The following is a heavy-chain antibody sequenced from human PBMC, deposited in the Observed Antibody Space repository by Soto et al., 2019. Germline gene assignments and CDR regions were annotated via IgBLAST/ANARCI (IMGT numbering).Heavy chain of an antibody. CDR2: IYGGGTT. D-gene: IGHD6-19*01. V-gene: IGHV3-53*01. CDR1: GVAVSSKY. J-gene: IGHJ4*02. CDR3: VQTTGWPGFDF. Sequence: EVQLVESGGGLIQPGGSLRLSCAASGVAVSSKYMTWVRQAPGKGLEWVSVIYGGGTTYYADSVKGRFTISRDTSKNTLYLQMNSMRAEDTAVYYCVQTTGWPGFDFWGQGTLVPVSS.